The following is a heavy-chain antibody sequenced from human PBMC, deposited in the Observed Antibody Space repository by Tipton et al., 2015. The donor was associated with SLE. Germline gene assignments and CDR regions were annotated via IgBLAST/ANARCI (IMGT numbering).Heavy chain of an antibody. Sequence: TLSLTCSVSGDSITSYYWSWFRQSTGRELEWIGRVYSSGSANYNPALISRVSMSVDISKNQFFLTLRSVTAADTAVYFCARGDVDWGQGTLVTVSS. CDR2: VYSSGSA. J-gene: IGHJ4*02. V-gene: IGHV4-4*07. CDR1: GDSITSYY. D-gene: IGHD5-24*01. CDR3: ARGDVD.